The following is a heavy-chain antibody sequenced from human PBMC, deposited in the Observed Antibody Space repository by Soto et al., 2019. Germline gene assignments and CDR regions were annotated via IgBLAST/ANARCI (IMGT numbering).Heavy chain of an antibody. CDR1: GGSISSYY. CDR2: IYYSGST. V-gene: IGHV4-59*08. CDR3: ARYSGYDSDFDY. Sequence: SETLSLTCTVSGGSISSYYWSWIRQPPGKGLKWIGYIYYSGSTNYNPSLKSRVTISVDTSKNQLSQRMSPVTAADTAVYYCARYSGYDSDFDYWGQGTLVT. J-gene: IGHJ4*02. D-gene: IGHD5-12*01.